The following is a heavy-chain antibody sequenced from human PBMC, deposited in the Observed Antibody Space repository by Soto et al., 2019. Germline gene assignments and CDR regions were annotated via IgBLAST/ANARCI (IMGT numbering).Heavy chain of an antibody. J-gene: IGHJ4*02. CDR3: ARKRLWVTSGYYYFEN. CDR2: IYPSHSDT. Sequence: PGESLKIFCKGSGHIFSNYWIGWVRQMPGKGLEWMVIIYPSHSDTRYRPSFQGQVTITVDKSINTAYLQWSRLKALDTAIYYFARKRLWVTSGYYYFENWGQGTLVTVSS. V-gene: IGHV5-51*01. D-gene: IGHD3-22*01. CDR1: GHIFSNYW.